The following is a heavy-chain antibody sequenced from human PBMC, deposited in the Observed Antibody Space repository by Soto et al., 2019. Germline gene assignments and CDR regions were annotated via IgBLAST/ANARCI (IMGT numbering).Heavy chain of an antibody. V-gene: IGHV5-51*01. CDR3: ARIVSLRQPIDS. J-gene: IGHJ4*02. CDR1: GYTFTNYW. CDR2: IFPRDFDV. Sequence: AESLKISCQTSGYTFTNYWIGWVRQMPGVGLEWLGLIFPRDFDVRYSPSFECQVTIAADRSTGTGSLQWRSLEASDSALYFCARIVSLRQPIDSWGQGT. D-gene: IGHD3-16*02.